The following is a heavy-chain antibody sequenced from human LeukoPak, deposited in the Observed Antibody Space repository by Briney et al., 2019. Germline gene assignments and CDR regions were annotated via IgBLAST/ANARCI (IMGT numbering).Heavy chain of an antibody. CDR1: GFTFSSYA. CDR3: SGLKWNYFDAFDI. V-gene: IGHV3-30-3*01. D-gene: IGHD1-7*01. J-gene: IGHJ3*02. Sequence: GGSLRLSCAASGFTFSSYAMHWLRQAPGKGLEWVAVISYDGSNKYYADSVKGRFTISRDNSKNTLYLQMNSLRAEDTAVYYCSGLKWNYFDAFDIWGQGTMVTVSS. CDR2: ISYDGSNK.